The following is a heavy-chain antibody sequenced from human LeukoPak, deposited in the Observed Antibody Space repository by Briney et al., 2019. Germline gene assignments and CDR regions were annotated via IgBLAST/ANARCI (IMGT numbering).Heavy chain of an antibody. J-gene: IGHJ4*02. D-gene: IGHD6-19*01. V-gene: IGHV3-33*01. CDR3: ARQATSGWCFDC. CDR1: GFTFSSYS. CDR2: IWYDGSNQ. Sequence: PGRSLRLSCSASGFTFSSYSMNWVRQAPGKGLEWVAVIWYDGSNQGYADSVKGRFTISRDNSKNTLYLQLNRLRAEDTAVHYCARQATSGWCFDCWGQGTLATVSS.